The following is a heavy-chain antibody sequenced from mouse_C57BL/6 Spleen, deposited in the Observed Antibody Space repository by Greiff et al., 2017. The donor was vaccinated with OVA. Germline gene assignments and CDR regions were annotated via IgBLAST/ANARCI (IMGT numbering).Heavy chain of an antibody. J-gene: IGHJ1*03. Sequence: QVQLKESGAELVRPGASVTLSCKASGYTFTDYEMHWVKQTPLHGLEWIGAIDPETGGTAYNQKFKGKAILTADKSSSTAYMELRSLTSEDSAVYYCTRPYDYDGRYFDVWGTGTTVTVSS. D-gene: IGHD2-4*01. V-gene: IGHV1-15*01. CDR3: TRPYDYDGRYFDV. CDR2: IDPETGGT. CDR1: GYTFTDYE.